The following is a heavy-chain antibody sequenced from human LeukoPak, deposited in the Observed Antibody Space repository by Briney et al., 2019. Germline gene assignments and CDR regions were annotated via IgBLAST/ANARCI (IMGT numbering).Heavy chain of an antibody. V-gene: IGHV3-30-3*01. CDR2: ISYDGSNK. J-gene: IGHJ6*02. D-gene: IGHD2-21*02. CDR3: ARGVSTVVVTAYYYYYGMDV. Sequence: PGRSLRLSCAASGFTFSSYAMHWVRQAPGKGLEWVAVISYDGSNKYYADSVKGRFTISRDNSKNTLYLQMNSLRAEDTAVYYCARGVSTVVVTAYYYYYGMDVWGQGTTVTVSS. CDR1: GFTFSSYA.